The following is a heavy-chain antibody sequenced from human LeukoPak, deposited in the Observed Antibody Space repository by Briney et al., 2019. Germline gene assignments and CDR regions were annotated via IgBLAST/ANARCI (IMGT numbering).Heavy chain of an antibody. CDR3: ASLQGSMATRPHDAFDI. Sequence: ASVKVSCKASGYTFTSYYMHWVRQAPGQGLEWMGIINPSGGSTSYAQKFRGRVTMTRDTPTSTVYMELSSLRSEDTAVYYCASLQGSMATRPHDAFDIWGQGTMVTVSS. CDR2: INPSGGST. D-gene: IGHD5-24*01. J-gene: IGHJ3*02. V-gene: IGHV1-46*01. CDR1: GYTFTSYY.